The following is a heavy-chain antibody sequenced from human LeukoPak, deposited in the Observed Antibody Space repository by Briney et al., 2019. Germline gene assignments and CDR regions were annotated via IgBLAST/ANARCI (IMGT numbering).Heavy chain of an antibody. V-gene: IGHV3-21*06. CDR2: ISSSSSYI. J-gene: IGHJ4*02. Sequence: GGSLRLSCAASGFTFGRYSMNWVRQAPGKGLEWVSFISSSSSYIYYADSVKGRFTISRDNAKNSLYLQMNSLRAEDTAVYYCARDDYGDLYYFDYWGQGTLVTVSS. D-gene: IGHD4-17*01. CDR3: ARDDYGDLYYFDY. CDR1: GFTFGRYS.